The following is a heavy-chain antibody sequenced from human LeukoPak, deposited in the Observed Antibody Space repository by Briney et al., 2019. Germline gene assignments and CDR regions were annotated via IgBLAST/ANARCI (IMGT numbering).Heavy chain of an antibody. CDR1: GGTFSSYA. CDR3: ASVSDYYYYYMDV. Sequence: SVKVSCKASGGTFSSYAISWVRQAPGQGLEWMGGIIPIFGTANYAQEFQGRVTITADKSTSTAYMELSSLRSEDTAVYYCASVSDYYYYYMDVWGKGTTVTVSS. J-gene: IGHJ6*03. V-gene: IGHV1-69*06. CDR2: IIPIFGTA. D-gene: IGHD3-10*01.